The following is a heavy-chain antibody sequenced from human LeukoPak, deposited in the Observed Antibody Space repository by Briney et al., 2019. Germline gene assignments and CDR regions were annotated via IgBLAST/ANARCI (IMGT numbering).Heavy chain of an antibody. J-gene: IGHJ4*02. D-gene: IGHD3-10*01. CDR1: GFTFSSYE. V-gene: IGHV3-48*03. CDR2: ISSSGSTI. Sequence: GGSLRLSCAASGFTFSSYEMNWVRQAPGKGLEWVSYISSSGSTIYYADSVTGRFTISRDNAKNSLYLQMNILRAEDTAVYYCARDRSYGSGSYYNDASLFDYWGQGTLVTVSS. CDR3: ARDRSYGSGSYYNDASLFDY.